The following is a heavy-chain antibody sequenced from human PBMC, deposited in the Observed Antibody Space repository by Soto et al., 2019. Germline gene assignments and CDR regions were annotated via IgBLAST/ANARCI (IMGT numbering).Heavy chain of an antibody. CDR2: ISYDGSNK. Sequence: GGSLRLSCAASGFTFSSYGMHWVRQAPGKGLEWVAVISYDGSNKYYADSVKGRFTISRDNSKNTLYLQMNSLRAEDTAVYYCAKARLRYCSSTSCYGGMDVWGQGTTVTVSS. D-gene: IGHD2-2*01. CDR3: AKARLRYCSSTSCYGGMDV. J-gene: IGHJ6*02. CDR1: GFTFSSYG. V-gene: IGHV3-30*18.